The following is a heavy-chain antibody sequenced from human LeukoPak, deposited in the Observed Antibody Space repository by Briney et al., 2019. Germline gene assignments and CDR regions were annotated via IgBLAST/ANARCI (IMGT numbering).Heavy chain of an antibody. Sequence: GSLRLSCAASGFTFSTFAMSWIRQPPGKGLEWIGEINHSGSTNYNPSLKSRVTISVDTSKNQFSLKLSSVTAADTAVYYCARGARRIAARVVFGWFDPWGQGTLVTVSS. V-gene: IGHV4-34*01. CDR1: GFTFSTFA. J-gene: IGHJ5*02. D-gene: IGHD6-6*01. CDR2: INHSGST. CDR3: ARGARRIAARVVFGWFDP.